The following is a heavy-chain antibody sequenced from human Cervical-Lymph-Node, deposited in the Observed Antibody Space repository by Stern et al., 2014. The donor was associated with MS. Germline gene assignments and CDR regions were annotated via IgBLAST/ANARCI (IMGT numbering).Heavy chain of an antibody. CDR1: GYSFTANW. J-gene: IGHJ4*02. Sequence: EVQLVESGAEVKKPGESLKISCKGSGYSFTANWIAWGRQMPGKGLEWMGIIYPGDSNTRYSPSFQGQATTSADKSISAAYLQWSSLKASDTAMYYCARDYGDYAFDYWGQGTLVTVSS. CDR3: ARDYGDYAFDY. CDR2: IYPGDSNT. D-gene: IGHD4-17*01. V-gene: IGHV5-51*01.